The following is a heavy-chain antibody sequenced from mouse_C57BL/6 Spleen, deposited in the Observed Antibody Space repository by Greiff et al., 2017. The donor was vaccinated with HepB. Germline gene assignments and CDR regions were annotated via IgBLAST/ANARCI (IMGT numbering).Heavy chain of an antibody. V-gene: IGHV14-4*01. Sequence: VQLQQSGAELVRPGASVKLSCTASGFNIKDDYMHWVKQRPEQGLEWIGWIDPENGDTEYASKFQGKATITADTSSNTAYLQLSSLTSEDTAVYYCTTFDYEVDYWGQGTTLTVSS. J-gene: IGHJ2*01. D-gene: IGHD2-4*01. CDR2: IDPENGDT. CDR1: GFNIKDDY. CDR3: TTFDYEVDY.